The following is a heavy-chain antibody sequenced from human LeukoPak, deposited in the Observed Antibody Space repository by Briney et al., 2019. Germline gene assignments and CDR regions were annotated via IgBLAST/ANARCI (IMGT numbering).Heavy chain of an antibody. CDR3: ARDIAVAGNNWFDP. D-gene: IGHD6-19*01. CDR1: GGSTSSYY. V-gene: IGHV4-4*07. Sequence: SSETLSLTCTVSGGSTSSYYWSWIRQPAGKGLEWIGRIYTSGSTNYNPSLKSRVTMSVDTSKNQFSLKLSSVTAADTAVYYCARDIAVAGNNWFDPWGQGTLVTVSS. CDR2: IYTSGST. J-gene: IGHJ5*02.